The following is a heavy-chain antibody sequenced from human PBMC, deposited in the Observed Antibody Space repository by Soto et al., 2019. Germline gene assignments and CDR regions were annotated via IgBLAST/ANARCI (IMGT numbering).Heavy chain of an antibody. J-gene: IGHJ4*02. CDR3: VRTGWNPPDY. CDR2: IKEDGSEK. V-gene: IGHV3-7*01. CDR1: GFTFNRHW. Sequence: EVQLVESGGGLVQPGGSLRLSCAVSGFTFNRHWMSWVRQTPGKGLEWVASIKEDGSEKSYVVSVKGRFTISRDNAKNSLFLQMNSLRVEDTAVYYCVRTGWNPPDYWGQGTLVTVSS. D-gene: IGHD1-1*01.